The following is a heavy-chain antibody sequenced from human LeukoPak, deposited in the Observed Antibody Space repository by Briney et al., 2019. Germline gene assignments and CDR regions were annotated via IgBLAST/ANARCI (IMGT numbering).Heavy chain of an antibody. CDR3: GRDPLDTEMPEGYYSMDV. D-gene: IGHD5-18*01. CDR2: INPNSGGT. V-gene: IGHV1-2*02. J-gene: IGHJ6*02. CDR1: GYTFTGYY. Sequence: ASVKVSCKASGYTFTGYYMHWVRQAPGQGLEWMGWINPNSGGTNYAQKFQGRVTMTRDTSISTAYMELSRLRSDETAVYYCGRDPLDTEMPEGYYSMDVWGQGPTVTVSS.